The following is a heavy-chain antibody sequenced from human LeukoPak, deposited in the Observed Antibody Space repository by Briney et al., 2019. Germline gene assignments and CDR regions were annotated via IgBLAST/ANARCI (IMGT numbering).Heavy chain of an antibody. CDR3: ARDPEDILTGYYLDY. J-gene: IGHJ4*02. Sequence: GGSLRLSCAASGFTFSSYSMNWVRQAPGKGLEWVSSISSSSYIYYADSVKGRFTISRDNAKNSLYLQMNSLRAEDTAVYYCARDPEDILTGYYLDYWGQGTLVTVSS. CDR2: ISSSSYI. V-gene: IGHV3-21*01. D-gene: IGHD3-9*01. CDR1: GFTFSSYS.